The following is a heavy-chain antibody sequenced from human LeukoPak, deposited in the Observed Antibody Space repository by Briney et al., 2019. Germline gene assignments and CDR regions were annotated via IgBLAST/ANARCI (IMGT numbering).Heavy chain of an antibody. V-gene: IGHV1-18*01. J-gene: IGHJ3*02. CDR3: ARPLTLTGDGVGAFDI. CDR2: ISAYNGNT. D-gene: IGHD7-27*01. CDR1: GYTFTSYG. Sequence: ASVKVSCKASGYTFTSYGISWVRQAPGQGLEWMGWISAYNGNTNYAQKFQGRVTITADKSTSTAYMELSSLRSEDTAVYYCARPLTLTGDGVGAFDIWGQGTMVTVSS.